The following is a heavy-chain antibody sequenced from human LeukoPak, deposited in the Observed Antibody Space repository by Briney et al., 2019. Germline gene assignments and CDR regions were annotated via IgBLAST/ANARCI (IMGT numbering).Heavy chain of an antibody. CDR2: IYTSGST. D-gene: IGHD4-17*01. CDR1: GGSISSGSYY. CDR3: ARCGDYDWYFDL. J-gene: IGHJ2*01. V-gene: IGHV4-61*02. Sequence: SETLSLTCTVSGGSISSGSYYWSWIRQPAGKGLEWIGRIYTSGSTNYNPSLKSRVTISVDTSKNQFSLKLSSVTAADTAVYYCARCGDYDWYFDLWGRGTLVTVSS.